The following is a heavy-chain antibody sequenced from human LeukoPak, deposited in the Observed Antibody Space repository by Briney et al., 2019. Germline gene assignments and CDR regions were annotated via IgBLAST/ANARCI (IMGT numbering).Heavy chain of an antibody. V-gene: IGHV4-39*07. D-gene: IGHD6-6*01. CDR2: IYYSGST. Sequence: SETLSLTCTVSGGSISSSSYYWGWIRQPPGKGLEWIGSIYYSGSTYYNPSLKSRVTISVDKSKNQFSLKLSSVTAADTAVYYCARSQYSSSPPFDYWGQGTLVTVSS. J-gene: IGHJ4*02. CDR1: GGSISSSSYY. CDR3: ARSQYSSSPPFDY.